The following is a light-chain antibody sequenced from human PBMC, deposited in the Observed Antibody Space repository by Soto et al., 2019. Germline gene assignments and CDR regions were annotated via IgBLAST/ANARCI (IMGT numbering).Light chain of an antibody. J-gene: IGLJ2*01. CDR3: SSYTSDIVL. V-gene: IGLV2-14*03. CDR2: DVS. Sequence: QSALTQPASVSGSPGQSITISCTGANSDVGGYNFVSWYQQHPGKAPKLLIYDVSNRPSGVSNRFSGSKSGNTASLTSSGLQAEDEADYCCSSYTSDIVLFGGGTKVTVL. CDR1: NSDVGGYNF.